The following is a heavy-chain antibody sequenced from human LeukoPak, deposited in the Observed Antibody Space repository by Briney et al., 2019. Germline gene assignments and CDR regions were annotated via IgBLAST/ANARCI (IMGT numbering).Heavy chain of an antibody. CDR3: ARQGYDSVWGSYPPSYFDY. Sequence: SETLSLTCTVSGGSISSYYWSWIWQPPGKGLEWIGYIYYSGSTNYNPSLKSRVTISVDTSKNQFSLKLSSVTAADTAVYYCARQGYDSVWGSYPPSYFDYWGQGTLVTVSS. CDR1: GGSISSYY. V-gene: IGHV4-59*08. J-gene: IGHJ4*02. D-gene: IGHD3-16*02. CDR2: IYYSGST.